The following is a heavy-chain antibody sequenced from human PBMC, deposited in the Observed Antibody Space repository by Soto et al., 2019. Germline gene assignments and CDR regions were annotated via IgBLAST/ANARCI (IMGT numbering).Heavy chain of an antibody. CDR3: ARGYCSGGSCYSDDAFDI. J-gene: IGHJ3*02. Sequence: QVQVVQSGAEVKKPGASVKVSCKASGYTFTGYYMHWVRQAPGQGLEWMGWINPNSGSTNYAQKFQGWVTVTRDTSISTAYMELSRLRSDDTAVYYCARGYCSGGSCYSDDAFDIWGQGTMVTVSS. V-gene: IGHV1-2*04. CDR1: GYTFTGYY. CDR2: INPNSGST. D-gene: IGHD2-15*01.